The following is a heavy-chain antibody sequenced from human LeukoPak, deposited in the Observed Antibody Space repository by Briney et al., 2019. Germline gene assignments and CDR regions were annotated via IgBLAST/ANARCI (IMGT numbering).Heavy chain of an antibody. CDR2: INTDGSST. CDR3: ANMYQSGDFWSGYLEDAFDI. J-gene: IGHJ3*02. Sequence: GGSLRLSCAASGFTFSSYWMHWVRQAPGKGLVWVSRINTDGSSTSYADSVKGRFTISRDNSKNTLYLQMNSLRAEDTAVYYCANMYQSGDFWSGYLEDAFDIWGQGTMVTVSS. V-gene: IGHV3-74*01. CDR1: GFTFSSYW. D-gene: IGHD3-3*01.